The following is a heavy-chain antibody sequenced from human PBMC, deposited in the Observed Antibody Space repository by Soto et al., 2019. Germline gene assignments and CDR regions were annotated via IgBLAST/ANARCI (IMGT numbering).Heavy chain of an antibody. D-gene: IGHD4-17*01. CDR1: GGTFSSYT. J-gene: IGHJ3*02. CDR3: ASSTVTTGLDAFDI. V-gene: IGHV1-69*02. CDR2: IIPILGIA. Sequence: QVQLVQSGAEVQKPGSSVKVSCKASGGTFSSYTISWVRQAPGQGLEWMGRIIPILGIANYAQKFQGRVTITADKSTSTAYMELISLRSEDTAVYYCASSTVTTGLDAFDIWGQGTMVTVSS.